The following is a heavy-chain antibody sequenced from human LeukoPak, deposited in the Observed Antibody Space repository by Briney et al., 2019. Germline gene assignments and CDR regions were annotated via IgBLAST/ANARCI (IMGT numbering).Heavy chain of an antibody. J-gene: IGHJ3*01. V-gene: IGHV3-23*01. Sequence: HPGGSLRLSCEASGFTFRSYAMTWVRQAPGKGLEWVSAISGSGAKTYYADSVKGRFTISRDNSRNTLYLQMNSLGAEDTAVYYCAQGDSYYDFLLSVWGQGTMVTVSS. CDR1: GFTFRSYA. D-gene: IGHD3-3*01. CDR2: ISGSGAKT. CDR3: AQGDSYYDFLLSV.